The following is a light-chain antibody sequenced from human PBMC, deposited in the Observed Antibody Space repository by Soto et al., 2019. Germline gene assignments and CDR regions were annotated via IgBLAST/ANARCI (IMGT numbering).Light chain of an antibody. Sequence: NFMLTQPHSVSESPGKTVTISCTRSSVSIDSNYVQWYQQRPGSAPTTVLYEDHQRPSGVPDRFSGSIDSSSNSASLTISGLKTEDEADYYCQSYDSGILVFGGGTKLTVL. CDR2: EDH. CDR1: SVSIDSNY. J-gene: IGLJ3*02. CDR3: QSYDSGILV. V-gene: IGLV6-57*04.